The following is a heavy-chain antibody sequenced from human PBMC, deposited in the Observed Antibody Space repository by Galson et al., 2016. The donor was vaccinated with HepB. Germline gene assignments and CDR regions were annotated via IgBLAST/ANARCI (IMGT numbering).Heavy chain of an antibody. Sequence: SLRLSCAASGFTVSSNYMSWVRQAPGKGLEWVSIFYSGGSTYYADSVKGRFTISRDNSKNTLYLQMNSLRAEDTAVYYCARDQAGFGELSVEGLGYYGMDVWGQGTTVTVSS. J-gene: IGHJ6*02. CDR3: ARDQAGFGELSVEGLGYYGMDV. V-gene: IGHV3-53*01. CDR1: GFTVSSNY. CDR2: FYSGGST. D-gene: IGHD3-10*01.